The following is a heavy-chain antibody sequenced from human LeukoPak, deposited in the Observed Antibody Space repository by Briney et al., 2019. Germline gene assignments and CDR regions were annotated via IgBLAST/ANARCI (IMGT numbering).Heavy chain of an antibody. J-gene: IGHJ3*02. CDR3: AGDADSSGPPDAFDI. V-gene: IGHV3-11*01. CDR1: GFTFSDYY. Sequence: GGSLRLSCAASGFTFSDYYMSWIRQAPGKGLEWVSYISSSGSTIYYADSVKGRFTISRDNAKNSLYLQMNSLRAEDTAVYYCAGDADSSGPPDAFDIWGQGTMVTVSS. CDR2: ISSSGSTI. D-gene: IGHD3-22*01.